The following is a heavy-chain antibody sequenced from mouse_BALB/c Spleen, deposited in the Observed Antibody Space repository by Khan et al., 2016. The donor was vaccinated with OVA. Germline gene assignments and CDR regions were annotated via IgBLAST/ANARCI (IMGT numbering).Heavy chain of an antibody. CDR3: ARTARIKY. D-gene: IGHD1-2*01. Sequence: EVQLQESGPGLVKPSQSLSLTCTVTGYSITSGYGWNWIRQFPGNKLEWMGYISSSGSTNYNPSLKNRISITRDTSKNHFFLQLNSVTTEDTATYYCARTARIKYWGQGTTLTVSS. J-gene: IGHJ2*01. CDR2: ISSSGST. CDR1: GYSITSGYG. V-gene: IGHV3-2*02.